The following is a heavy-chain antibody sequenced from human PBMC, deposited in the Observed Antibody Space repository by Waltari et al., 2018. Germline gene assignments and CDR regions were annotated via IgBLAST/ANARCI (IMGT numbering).Heavy chain of an antibody. CDR2: IYHSGST. CDR3: ARVSVPSGSYPSYYFDY. Sequence: QVQLQESGPGLVKPSQTLSLTCTVSGGSISSGGYYWSWIRQHPGKGLEWIGYIYHSGSTYDNPSLKSRVTISVDRSKNQFSLKLSSVTAADTAVYYCARVSVPSGSYPSYYFDYWGQGTLVTVSS. CDR1: GGSISSGGYY. J-gene: IGHJ4*02. V-gene: IGHV4-31*03. D-gene: IGHD3-10*01.